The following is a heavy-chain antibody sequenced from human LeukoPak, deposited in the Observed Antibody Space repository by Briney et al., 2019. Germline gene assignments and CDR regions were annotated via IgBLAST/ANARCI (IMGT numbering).Heavy chain of an antibody. V-gene: IGHV4-59*01. D-gene: IGHD4-11*01. J-gene: IGHJ5*02. CDR1: GGSISSYY. Sequence: PSETLSLTCTVSGGSISSYYWSWIRQPPGKGLEWIGYIYYSGSTNYNTSLKSRVTISVDTSKNQFSLKLSSVTAADTAVYYCARVKQPPHDYQSGDNWFDPWGQGTLVTVSS. CDR2: IYYSGST. CDR3: ARVKQPPHDYQSGDNWFDP.